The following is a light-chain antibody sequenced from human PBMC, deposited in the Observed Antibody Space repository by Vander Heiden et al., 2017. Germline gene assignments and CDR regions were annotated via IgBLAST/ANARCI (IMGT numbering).Light chain of an antibody. Sequence: SYALSQPPSVSVSPCQTARISCSGDALPNQYAYLYQQKAGQAPVLVICKDSRKPSGIPDRFSGSSSGTTVTFTISGVQAEDEADYYCQSADSSGSWVFGGGTKLTVL. CDR3: QSADSSGSWV. CDR1: ALPNQY. J-gene: IGLJ3*02. V-gene: IGLV3-25*03. CDR2: KDS.